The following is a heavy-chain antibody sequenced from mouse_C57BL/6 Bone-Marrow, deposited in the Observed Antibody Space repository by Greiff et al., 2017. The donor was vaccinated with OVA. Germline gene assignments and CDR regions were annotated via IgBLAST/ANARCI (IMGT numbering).Heavy chain of an antibody. CDR3: ARGGYPAWFAY. J-gene: IGHJ3*01. CDR1: GYSITSGYY. V-gene: IGHV3-6*01. Sequence: VQLQQSGPGLVKPSQSLSLTCSVTGYSITSGYYWYWIRQFPGNKLEWMGYISYDGSNNYNPSLKNRISITRDTSKNQFFLKLNSVTTEYTATDYCARGGYPAWFAYWGQGTLVTVSA. CDR2: ISYDGSN. D-gene: IGHD2-2*01.